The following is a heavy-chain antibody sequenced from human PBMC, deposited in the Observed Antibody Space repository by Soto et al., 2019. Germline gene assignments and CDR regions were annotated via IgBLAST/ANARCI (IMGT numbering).Heavy chain of an antibody. J-gene: IGHJ6*02. Sequence: QVQLVQSGAEVKKPGSSVKVSCKASGGTFSSYAISWVRQAPGQGLEWMGGIIPIFGTANYAQKFQGRVTITADESTSTAYMELSSLRCEDTAVYYCARGWVGAILAVAGTLSDYYYGMDVWGQGTTVTVSS. CDR2: IIPIFGTA. V-gene: IGHV1-69*01. CDR3: ARGWVGAILAVAGTLSDYYYGMDV. D-gene: IGHD6-19*01. CDR1: GGTFSSYA.